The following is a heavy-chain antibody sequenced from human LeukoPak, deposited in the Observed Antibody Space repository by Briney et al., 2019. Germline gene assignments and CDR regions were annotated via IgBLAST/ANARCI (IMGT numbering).Heavy chain of an antibody. CDR1: GFAFRSYG. CDR3: HLSDSSGYYIDY. V-gene: IGHV3-30*02. D-gene: IGHD3-22*01. Sequence: TGGSLRLSCVGSGFAFRSYGMHWVRQAPGKGLEWVAFIRHDGSKKYYADSVKGRFTISRDNAKNTLYLQMTSLRAEDTAVYYCHLSDSSGYYIDYWGQGTLVTVSS. J-gene: IGHJ4*02. CDR2: IRHDGSKK.